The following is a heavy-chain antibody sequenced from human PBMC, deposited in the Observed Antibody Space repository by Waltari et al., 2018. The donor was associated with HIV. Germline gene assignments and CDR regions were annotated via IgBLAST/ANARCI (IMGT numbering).Heavy chain of an antibody. CDR2: IYSSGNT. D-gene: IGHD5-12*01. CDR3: ARGRFEGYILYYYYGMDV. CDR1: GGSISNGSYY. V-gene: IGHV4-61*02. J-gene: IGHJ6*02. Sequence: QVQLQESGPGLVKPSQTLSLTCTVSGGSISNGSYYWNWIRPPAGKGLEWIGRIYSSGNTNYNPSLKSRVTISVDTSKNQFSLKLSSVTAADTAVYYCARGRFEGYILYYYYGMDVWGQGTTVSVSS.